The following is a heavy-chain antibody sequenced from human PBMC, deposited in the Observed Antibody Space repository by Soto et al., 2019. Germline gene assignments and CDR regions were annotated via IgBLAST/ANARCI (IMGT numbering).Heavy chain of an antibody. CDR1: GYSFTSYW. J-gene: IGHJ6*02. Sequence: PGESLKISCKGSGYSFTSYWISWVRQMPGKGLEWMGRIDPSDSYTNYSPSFQGHVTISADKSISTAYLQWSSLKASDTAMYYCARLESSSSRYYYYGMDVWGQGTTVTVSS. V-gene: IGHV5-10-1*01. CDR3: ARLESSSSRYYYYGMDV. D-gene: IGHD6-6*01. CDR2: IDPSDSYT.